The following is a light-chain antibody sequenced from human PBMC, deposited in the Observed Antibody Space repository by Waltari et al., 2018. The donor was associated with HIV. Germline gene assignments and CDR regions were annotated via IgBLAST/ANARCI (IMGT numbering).Light chain of an antibody. J-gene: IGKJ2*01. CDR2: WAS. CDR1: QSILSSSNNKNY. CDR3: QQYYTTPQT. Sequence: DIVMTQSPDSLAVSLGERATFNCKSSQSILSSSNNKNYLAWYQQKPGQPPKLLIYWASTRESGVPDRFSGSGSGTDFTLTISSPQAEDVAVYYCQQYYTTPQTFGQGTKLEIK. V-gene: IGKV4-1*01.